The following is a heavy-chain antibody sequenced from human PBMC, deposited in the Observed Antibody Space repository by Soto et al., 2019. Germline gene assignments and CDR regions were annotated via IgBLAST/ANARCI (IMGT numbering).Heavy chain of an antibody. CDR2: GSGSGGST. V-gene: IGHV3-23*01. CDR1: GFTFTIYP. Sequence: GVSLRLSCAASGFTFTIYPMRSVRPARGKGLELQSAGSGSGGSTYYADCVKGRFTISRDNSKNTLYLQMNSLRAEDTAVYYCAKFRETCYYYYMDIWGKGTTVTVS. CDR3: AKFRETCYYYYMDI. J-gene: IGHJ6*03.